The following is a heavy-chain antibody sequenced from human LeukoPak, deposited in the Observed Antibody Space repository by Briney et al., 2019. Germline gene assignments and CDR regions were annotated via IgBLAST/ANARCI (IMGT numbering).Heavy chain of an antibody. Sequence: SEPLSLTCAVYGGSFSGYYWSWIRQPPGKGLEWIGEINHSGSTNYNPSLKSRVTISVDTSKNQFSLKLSSVTAADTAVYYCARQEAVTDAFDIWGQGTMVTVSS. D-gene: IGHD4-17*01. V-gene: IGHV4-34*01. CDR2: INHSGST. J-gene: IGHJ3*02. CDR3: ARQEAVTDAFDI. CDR1: GGSFSGYY.